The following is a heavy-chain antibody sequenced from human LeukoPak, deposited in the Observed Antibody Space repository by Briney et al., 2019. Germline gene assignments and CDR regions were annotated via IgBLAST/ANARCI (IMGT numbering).Heavy chain of an antibody. CDR3: ASLDYGGNSGDWYFDL. Sequence: GASVKVSCTVSGYTLTELSMHWVRQAPGKGLEWMGGFDPEDGETIYAQKFQGRVTMTEDTSTDTAYMELSSLRSEDTAVYYCASLDYGGNSGDWYFDLWGRGTLVTVSS. CDR2: FDPEDGET. D-gene: IGHD4-23*01. V-gene: IGHV1-24*01. J-gene: IGHJ2*01. CDR1: GYTLTELS.